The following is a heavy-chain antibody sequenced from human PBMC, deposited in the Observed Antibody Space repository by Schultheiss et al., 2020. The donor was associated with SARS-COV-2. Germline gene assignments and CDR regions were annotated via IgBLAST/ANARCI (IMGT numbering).Heavy chain of an antibody. D-gene: IGHD2-15*01. CDR1: GASINSGGYY. V-gene: IGHV4-61*08. Sequence: SETLSLTCTVSGASINSGGYYWSWIRQPPGKGLEWIGYIYYSGSTNYNPSLKSRVTISVDTSKNQFSLKLSSVTAEDTAVYYCARDYCSGGSCYDYWGQGTLVTVSS. CDR3: ARDYCSGGSCYDY. CDR2: IYYSGST. J-gene: IGHJ4*02.